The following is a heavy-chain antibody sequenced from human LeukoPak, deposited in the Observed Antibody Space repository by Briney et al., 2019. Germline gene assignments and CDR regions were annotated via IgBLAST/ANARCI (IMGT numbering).Heavy chain of an antibody. V-gene: IGHV3-9*01. J-gene: IGHJ4*02. Sequence: GGSLRLSCAASGFTFDDYAMHWVRQAPGKGLEWVSGISWKSGSIGYADSVKGRFTISRDNAKNSLYLQMNSLRAEDTAVYYCAKDRGFWSGYGFDYWGQGTLVTVSS. CDR3: AKDRGFWSGYGFDY. D-gene: IGHD3-3*01. CDR2: ISWKSGSI. CDR1: GFTFDDYA.